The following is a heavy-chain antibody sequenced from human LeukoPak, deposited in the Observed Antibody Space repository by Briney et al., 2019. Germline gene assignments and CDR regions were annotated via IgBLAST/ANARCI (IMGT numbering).Heavy chain of an antibody. CDR2: IVVGSGNT. CDR1: GFTFTSSA. D-gene: IGHD3-16*01. CDR3: ARRGSEFDS. V-gene: IGHV1-58*01. Sequence: SVKVSCKASGFTFTSSAEQWVRQARGQPLEWIGWIVVGSGNTNYAQKFQGRVTMTRDTSISTAYMELSGLTSDDTAMYYCARRGSEFDSWGQGTLVTVSS. J-gene: IGHJ4*02.